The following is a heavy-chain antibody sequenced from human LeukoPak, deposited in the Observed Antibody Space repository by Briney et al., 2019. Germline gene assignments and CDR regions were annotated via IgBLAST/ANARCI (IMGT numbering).Heavy chain of an antibody. CDR1: GFTFTGYY. Sequence: GASVKASCKASGFTFTGYYIHWVRQAPGQGLEWMGYINPHSGGTSSPQKFQGRVTMTTDTSISAAYMELSSLISDDTAMYYCVREGNELLSKNFDYWGQGTLVTVSS. D-gene: IGHD2-21*02. CDR3: VREGNELLSKNFDY. J-gene: IGHJ4*02. CDR2: INPHSGGT. V-gene: IGHV1-2*02.